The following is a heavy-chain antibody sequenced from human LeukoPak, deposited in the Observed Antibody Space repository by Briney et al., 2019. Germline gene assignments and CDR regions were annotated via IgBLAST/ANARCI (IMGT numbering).Heavy chain of an antibody. CDR1: GFTFDDYA. V-gene: IGHV3-9*01. Sequence: PGGSLRLSCAASGFTFDDYAMHWVRHAPGKGLEWVSGISWNSGSIGYADSVKGRFTISRDNAKNSLYLQMNSLRAEDTALYYCGGGIAARRYYYGMDVWGQGTTVTVSS. CDR3: GGGIAARRYYYGMDV. D-gene: IGHD6-6*01. J-gene: IGHJ6*02. CDR2: ISWNSGSI.